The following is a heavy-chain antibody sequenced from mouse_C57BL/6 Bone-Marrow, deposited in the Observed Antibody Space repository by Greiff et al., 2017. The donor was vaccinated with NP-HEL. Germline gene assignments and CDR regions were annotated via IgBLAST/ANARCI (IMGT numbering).Heavy chain of an antibody. V-gene: IGHV1-53*01. CDR1: GYTFTSYW. CDR2: INPSNGGT. Sequence: QVQLQQPGPELVKPGASVKLSCKASGYTFTSYWMHWVKQRPGQGLEWIGNINPSNGGTNYNEKFKSKATLTVDKSSSTAYMQLSSLTSEDSAVYYCARGGWLLWYFDVWGTGTTVTVSS. D-gene: IGHD2-3*01. J-gene: IGHJ1*03. CDR3: ARGGWLLWYFDV.